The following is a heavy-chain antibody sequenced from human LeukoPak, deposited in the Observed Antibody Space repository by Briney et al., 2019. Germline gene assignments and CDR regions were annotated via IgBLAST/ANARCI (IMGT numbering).Heavy chain of an antibody. CDR1: GFTFSSYG. CDR2: IWYDGSNK. D-gene: IGHD6-13*01. V-gene: IGHV3-33*01. J-gene: IGHJ6*02. Sequence: AGRSLRLSSAASGFTFSSYGMHRVRQAPGTGLGWVAVIWYDGSNKYYADSVKGRFTISRDNSKNTLYLQMNSLRAEDTAVYYGARVKGYSSSWYSYYYYYGMDVWGQGTTVTVSS. CDR3: ARVKGYSSSWYSYYYYYGMDV.